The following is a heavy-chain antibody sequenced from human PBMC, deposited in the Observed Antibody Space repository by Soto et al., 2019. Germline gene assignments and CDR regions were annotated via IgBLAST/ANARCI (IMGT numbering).Heavy chain of an antibody. CDR1: GFTFSSYG. Sequence: GGSLRLSCAASGFTFSSYGMHWVRQAPGKGLEWVAVISYDGSNKYYADSVKGRFTISRDNSKNTLYLQMNSLRSEDTAVYYCATWAILPLGYCSGGSCYYFDYLCQGTLVTVSS. V-gene: IGHV3-30*03. CDR2: ISYDGSNK. D-gene: IGHD2-15*01. J-gene: IGHJ4*02. CDR3: ATWAILPLGYCSGGSCYYFDY.